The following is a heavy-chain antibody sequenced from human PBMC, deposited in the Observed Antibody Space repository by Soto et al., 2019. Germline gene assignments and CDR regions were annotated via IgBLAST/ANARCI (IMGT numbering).Heavy chain of an antibody. V-gene: IGHV4-31*03. Sequence: SETLSLTCTVSGGSISRGGYYWSWIRQHPGKGLEWIGYIHYSGSTYYNPSLKSRVTISVDTSKNQFSLKLSSVTAADTAVYYCAREMAAAGPNWFDPWGQGTLLTVSS. D-gene: IGHD6-13*01. J-gene: IGHJ5*02. CDR2: IHYSGST. CDR1: GGSISRGGYY. CDR3: AREMAAAGPNWFDP.